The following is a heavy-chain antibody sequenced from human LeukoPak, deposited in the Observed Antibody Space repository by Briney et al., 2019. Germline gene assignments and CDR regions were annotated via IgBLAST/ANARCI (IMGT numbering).Heavy chain of an antibody. CDR3: ARGQDGYNPN. CDR1: GYTFTSYA. J-gene: IGHJ4*02. V-gene: IGHV1-69*05. D-gene: IGHD5-24*01. CDR2: IIPIFGTA. Sequence: GASVKVSCKASGYTFTSYAMNWVRQAPGQGLEWMGGIIPIFGTANYAQKFQGRVTITTDESTSTAYMELSSLRSEDTAVYYCARGQDGYNPNWGQGTLVTVSS.